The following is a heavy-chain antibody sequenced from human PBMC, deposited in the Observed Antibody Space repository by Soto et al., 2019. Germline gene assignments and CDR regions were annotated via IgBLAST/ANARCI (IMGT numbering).Heavy chain of an antibody. CDR1: GGSISSYY. D-gene: IGHD6-13*01. V-gene: IGHV4-59*01. J-gene: IGHJ4*02. Sequence: QVQLQESSPGLVKPSETLSLTCTVSGGSISSYYWSWIRQPPGKGLEWIGYIYYSGSTNYNPSLKSRVTISVDTSKNQFSLKLSSVTAADTAVYYCAREGRGSSTGLDYWGQGTLVTVSS. CDR3: AREGRGSSTGLDY. CDR2: IYYSGST.